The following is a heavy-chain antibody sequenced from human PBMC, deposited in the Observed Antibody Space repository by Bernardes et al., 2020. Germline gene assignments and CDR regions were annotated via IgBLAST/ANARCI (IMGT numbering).Heavy chain of an antibody. CDR3: ARARDIVVVPAAYMDMGY. D-gene: IGHD2-2*01. J-gene: IGHJ4*02. V-gene: IGHV1-69*13. CDR2: IIPIFGTA. Sequence: SVKVSCKASGGTFSSYAISWVRQAPGQGLEWMGGIIPIFGTANYAQKFQGRVTITADESTSTAYMELSSLRSEDTAVYYCARARDIVVVPAAYMDMGYWCQGTLVTVSS. CDR1: GGTFSSYA.